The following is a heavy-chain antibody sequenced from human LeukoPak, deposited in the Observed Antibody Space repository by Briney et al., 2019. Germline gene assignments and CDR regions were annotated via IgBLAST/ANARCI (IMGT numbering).Heavy chain of an antibody. V-gene: IGHV4-31*03. CDR1: GGSISSGGYY. CDR3: ARQPRYSSGWFDP. D-gene: IGHD5-18*01. Sequence: SQTLSLTCTVSGGSISSGGYYWSWIRQHPGKGLEWIGYIYYSGSTYYNPSLKSRVTISVDTSKNQFSLKLSSVTAADTAAYYCARQPRYSSGWFDPWGQGTLVTVSS. J-gene: IGHJ5*02. CDR2: IYYSGST.